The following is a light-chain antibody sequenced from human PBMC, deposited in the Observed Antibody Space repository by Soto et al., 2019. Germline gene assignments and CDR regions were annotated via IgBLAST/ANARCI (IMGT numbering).Light chain of an antibody. J-gene: IGKJ1*01. CDR2: DAS. CDR1: QSVSSY. CDR3: QQRSNWPPRT. V-gene: IGKV3-11*01. Sequence: EIVLTQSPATLSLSPGERATLSCRASQSVSSYLAWYQQEPGQAPRLLIYDASNRATGIPARFSGSGSGTDFTLTISSLEPEDFAVYYCQQRSNWPPRTFGQGTKVDIK.